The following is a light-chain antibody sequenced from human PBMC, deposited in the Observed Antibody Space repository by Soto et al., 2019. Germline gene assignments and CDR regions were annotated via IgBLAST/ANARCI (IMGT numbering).Light chain of an antibody. J-gene: IGLJ2*01. CDR3: CSYAGSSTVV. Sequence: QSALTQPASVSGSPGQSITISCTGTSIDVGSYNLVSWYQQHPGKAPKLMIYEGSKRPSGVSNRFSGSKSGNTASLTISGLQAEDEAEYYCCSYAGSSTVVFGGGTKVTVL. CDR2: EGS. CDR1: SIDVGSYNL. V-gene: IGLV2-23*01.